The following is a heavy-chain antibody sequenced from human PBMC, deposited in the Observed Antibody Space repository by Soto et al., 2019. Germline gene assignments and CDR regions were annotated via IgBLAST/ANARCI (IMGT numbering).Heavy chain of an antibody. D-gene: IGHD3-3*01. CDR3: AAGYDFLDVMDV. V-gene: IGHV1-18*04. CDR1: GYTFTSYG. J-gene: IGHJ6*02. Sequence: ASVKVSCKASGYTFTSYGISWVRQAPGQGLEWMGWISAYNGNTNYAQKFQERVTITRDMSTSTAYMELSSLRSEDTAVYYCAAGYDFLDVMDVWGQGTTVTVSS. CDR2: ISAYNGNT.